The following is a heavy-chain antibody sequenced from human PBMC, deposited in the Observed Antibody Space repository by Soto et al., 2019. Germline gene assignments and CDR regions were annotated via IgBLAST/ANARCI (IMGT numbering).Heavy chain of an antibody. Sequence: QVRLQESGPGLVKPSETLFLTCTVSGGSIGAYYWTWIRHPPGLGLERIGFIDSSGTTYNPSLRSRFIIAVDTSKIQFSLKLTTVTAVDTAVYFCARSGLRLWDVDFDPWGPGILVTVSS. CDR2: IDSSGT. CDR3: ARSGLRLWDVDFDP. CDR1: GGSIGAYY. J-gene: IGHJ5*02. D-gene: IGHD3-16*01. V-gene: IGHV4-59*01.